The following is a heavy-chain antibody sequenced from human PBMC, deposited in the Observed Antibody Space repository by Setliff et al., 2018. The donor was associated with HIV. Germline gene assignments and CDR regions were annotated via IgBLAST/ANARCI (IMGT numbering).Heavy chain of an antibody. CDR2: SYTSGST. CDR1: GGSISSGSYY. V-gene: IGHV4-61*02. CDR3: ARETYYYDNPQDYYYYMDV. D-gene: IGHD3-22*01. J-gene: IGHJ6*03. Sequence: LSLTCTVSGGSISSGSYYWSWIRQPAGKGLEWIGRSYTSGSTNYNPSLKSRVTISVDTSKNQFSLKLRSVTAADTSVYYCARETYYYDNPQDYYYYMDVWGKGTTVTVSS.